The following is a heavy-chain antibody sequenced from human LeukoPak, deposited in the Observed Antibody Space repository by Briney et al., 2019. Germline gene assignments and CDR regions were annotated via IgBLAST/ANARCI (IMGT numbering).Heavy chain of an antibody. V-gene: IGHV3-23*01. CDR3: ARSEKKAYYDILTEVEYFDY. CDR1: GFTFSSYA. CDR2: ISGSGGNT. D-gene: IGHD3-9*01. J-gene: IGHJ4*02. Sequence: PGGSLRLSCAASGFTFSSYAMSWVRQAPGKGLEWVSSISGSGGNTYYADSVKGRFTISRDNSKNTLYLQMNSLRAEDTAVYYCARSEKKAYYDILTEVEYFDYWGQGTLVTVSS.